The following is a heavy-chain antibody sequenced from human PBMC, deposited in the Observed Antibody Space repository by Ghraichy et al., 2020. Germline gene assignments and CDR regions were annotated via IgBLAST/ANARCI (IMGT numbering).Heavy chain of an antibody. CDR2: IYSGGST. CDR3: ARDSSGSGWYKGYYYYGMDV. D-gene: IGHD6-19*01. J-gene: IGHJ6*02. CDR1: GFTVSSNY. V-gene: IGHV3-53*01. Sequence: GESLNISCAASGFTVSSNYMSWVRQAPGKGLEWVSVIYSGGSTYYADSVKGRFTISRDNSKNTLYLQMNSLRAEDTAVYYCARDSSGSGWYKGYYYYGMDVWGQGTTVTVSS.